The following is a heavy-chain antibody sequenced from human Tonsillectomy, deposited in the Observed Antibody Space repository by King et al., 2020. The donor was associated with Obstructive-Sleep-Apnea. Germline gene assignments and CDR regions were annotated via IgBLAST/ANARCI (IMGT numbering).Heavy chain of an antibody. J-gene: IGHJ4*02. CDR3: ARQFAGNYYMDS. CDR1: GGFISNYF. CDR2: VFYTGYT. Sequence: PLQESGPGLVEPSETLSLTCTVSGGFISNYFWSWIRPPPGKGLEWIGSVFYTGYTNYSPSLKSRVTISVDTSKNQFSLKLKSVTAADTAIYYCARQFAGNYYMDSGGQGTLVTVSS. D-gene: IGHD3-10*01. V-gene: IGHV4-59*08.